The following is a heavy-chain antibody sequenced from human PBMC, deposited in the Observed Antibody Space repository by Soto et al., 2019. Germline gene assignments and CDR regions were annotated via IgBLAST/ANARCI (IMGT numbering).Heavy chain of an antibody. Sequence: QVQLVQSGGGVVQPGRSLRLSCAASGFTLSDFAMHWVRQAPGKGLEWVALISNDGGIEHYGDSVRGRLTISRDKSKHMLYLQMTSLRVKDAAVYYCARAGPGMDVWGQGTTVTVSS. CDR1: GFTLSDFA. CDR3: ARAGPGMDV. CDR2: ISNDGGIE. J-gene: IGHJ6*02. V-gene: IGHV3-30-3*01.